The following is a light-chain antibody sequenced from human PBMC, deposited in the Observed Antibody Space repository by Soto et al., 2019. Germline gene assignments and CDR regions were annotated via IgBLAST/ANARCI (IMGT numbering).Light chain of an antibody. Sequence: EIVMPQSPAPLSVSPGERATLSCRASQSVSITIAWYQQKLGQAPRLLIYSASARVTGLPTWFSGGGSGTEFSRTINSLQSDDLAVYDCEECKSWSYTFGPGIKLYLK. J-gene: IGKJ2*01. V-gene: IGKV3-15*01. CDR2: SAS. CDR3: EECKSWSYT. CDR1: QSVSIT.